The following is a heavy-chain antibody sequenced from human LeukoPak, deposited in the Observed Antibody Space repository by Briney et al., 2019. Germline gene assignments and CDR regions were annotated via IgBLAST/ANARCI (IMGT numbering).Heavy chain of an antibody. D-gene: IGHD5-24*01. CDR2: IIPIFGTA. V-gene: IGHV1-69*13. CDR3: ARVREMATIASFDY. Sequence: GASVKVSCKASGGTFSSYAISWVRQAPGQGLEWMGGIIPIFGTANYAQKFLDRLTITADESTSTAYMELNSLRSEDTAVYYCARVREMATIASFDYWGQGTLVTVSS. CDR1: GGTFSSYA. J-gene: IGHJ4*02.